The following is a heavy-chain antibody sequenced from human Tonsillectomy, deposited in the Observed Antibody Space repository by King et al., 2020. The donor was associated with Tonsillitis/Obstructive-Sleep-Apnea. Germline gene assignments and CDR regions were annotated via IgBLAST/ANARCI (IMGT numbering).Heavy chain of an antibody. CDR1: GGTFSSYA. CDR3: ARGRSSSWFQDAFDI. CDR2: IIPIFGTP. J-gene: IGHJ3*02. Sequence: QLVQSGAEVKKPGSSVKVSCKASGGTFSSYAISWVRQAPGQGLEWMGGIIPIFGTPNYSQNFQGRVTITADDSTSTAYMELSSLRSEDTAVYYCARGRSSSWFQDAFDIWGQGTMVTVSS. V-gene: IGHV1-69*01. D-gene: IGHD6-13*01.